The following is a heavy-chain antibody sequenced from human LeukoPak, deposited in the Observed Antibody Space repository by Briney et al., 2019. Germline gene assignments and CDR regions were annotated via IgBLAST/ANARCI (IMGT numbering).Heavy chain of an antibody. J-gene: IGHJ4*02. CDR3: AREGQLAFFFDY. Sequence: GGSLRLSCAASGFTFSSYGMHWVRHAPGKGLVWVSRINSDGSSTSYADSVKGRFTISRDNAKNTLYLQMNSLRAEDTAVYYCAREGQLAFFFDYWGQGTLVTVSS. D-gene: IGHD6-6*01. CDR1: GFTFSSYG. V-gene: IGHV3-74*01. CDR2: INSDGSST.